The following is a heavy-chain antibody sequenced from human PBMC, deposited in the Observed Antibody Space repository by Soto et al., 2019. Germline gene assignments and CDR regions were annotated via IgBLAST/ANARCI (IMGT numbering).Heavy chain of an antibody. J-gene: IGHJ4*02. V-gene: IGHV4-31*03. Sequence: QVQLQESGPGLVKPSQTPSLTCTVSGGSISSGGYYWSWIRQHPGKGLEWIGYIYYSGSTYYNPSLKSRVTISVDTSKNQFSLKLSSVTXAXTXXXYCXXXXXYXXXXGXFLRGGAFDYWGQGTLVTVSS. CDR1: GGSISSGGYY. D-gene: IGHD3-10*01. CDR3: XXXXXYXXXXGXFLRGGAFDY. CDR2: IYYSGST.